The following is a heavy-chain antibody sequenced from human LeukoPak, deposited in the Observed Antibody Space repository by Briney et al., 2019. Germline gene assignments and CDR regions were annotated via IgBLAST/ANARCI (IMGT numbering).Heavy chain of an antibody. J-gene: IGHJ6*02. V-gene: IGHV3-11*01. Sequence: GGSLRLSCAASGFTFSDYYMSRIRQAPGKGLEWVSYISSSGSTIYYADSVKGRFTISRDNAKNSLYLQMNSLRAEDTAVYYCARDQGIVVVPAAMKSYYYGMDVWGQGTTVTVSS. CDR2: ISSSGSTI. CDR3: ARDQGIVVVPAAMKSYYYGMDV. D-gene: IGHD2-2*01. CDR1: GFTFSDYY.